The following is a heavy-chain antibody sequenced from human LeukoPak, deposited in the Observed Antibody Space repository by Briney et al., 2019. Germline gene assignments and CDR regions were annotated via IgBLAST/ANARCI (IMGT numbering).Heavy chain of an antibody. D-gene: IGHD1-26*01. CDR3: ARDLEGSSDAFDI. J-gene: IGHJ3*02. CDR1: GYTFTSYD. CDR2: ISAYNGNT. V-gene: IGHV1-18*01. Sequence: ASVKVSCKASGYTFTSYDITWVRQAPGQGLEWMGWISAYNGNTNYAQKLQGRVTMTTDTSTNTAYMEVRSLRSDDTAVYYCARDLEGSSDAFDIWGQGTMVTVSS.